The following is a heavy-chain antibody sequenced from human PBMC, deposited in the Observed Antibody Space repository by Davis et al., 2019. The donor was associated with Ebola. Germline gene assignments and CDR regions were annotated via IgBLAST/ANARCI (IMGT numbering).Heavy chain of an antibody. Sequence: GESLKISCAASGFTFSSYAMHWVRQAPGKGLEWVAVVSYDGISQRYADSVKGRFSISRDNSKNTLSLQLNSLKPDDTAVYYCAKGPNSYSGSYYPFDYWGQGTLVTVSA. J-gene: IGHJ4*02. CDR2: VSYDGISQ. CDR3: AKGPNSYSGSYYPFDY. V-gene: IGHV3-30*04. CDR1: GFTFSSYA. D-gene: IGHD1-26*01.